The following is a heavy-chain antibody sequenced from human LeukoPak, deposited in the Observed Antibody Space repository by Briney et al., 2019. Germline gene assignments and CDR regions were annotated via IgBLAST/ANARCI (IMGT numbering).Heavy chain of an antibody. J-gene: IGHJ4*02. D-gene: IGHD5-12*01. CDR3: AKEDSGYDSFDY. CDR1: GITFSTYA. Sequence: GGSLRLSCAASGITFSTYAMSWVRQAPGKGLEWVSGISGSDGSTHYADSVKGRFTISRGNSKNTLFLQMNSLRAEDTAVYYCAKEDSGYDSFDYWGQGTLVTVSP. V-gene: IGHV3-23*01. CDR2: ISGSDGST.